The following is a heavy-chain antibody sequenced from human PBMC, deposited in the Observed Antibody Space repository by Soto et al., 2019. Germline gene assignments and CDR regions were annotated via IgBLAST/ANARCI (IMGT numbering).Heavy chain of an antibody. D-gene: IGHD3-22*01. CDR3: AREPQEYDSSGYYSWPADY. V-gene: IGHV1-18*01. CDR2: ISAYNGNT. Sequence: ASVKVSCKASGYTFTSYGISWVRQAPGQGLEWMGWISAYNGNTNYAQKLKGRVTMTPDTSTSTAYMELRSLRSDDTAVYYCAREPQEYDSSGYYSWPADYWGQGTLVTVSS. J-gene: IGHJ4*02. CDR1: GYTFTSYG.